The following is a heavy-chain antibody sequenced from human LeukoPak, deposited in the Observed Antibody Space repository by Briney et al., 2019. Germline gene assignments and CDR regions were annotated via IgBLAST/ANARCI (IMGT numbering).Heavy chain of an antibody. V-gene: IGHV4-59*01. D-gene: IGHD6-13*01. CDR2: ISYSGST. Sequence: PSETLSLTCTVSSGSISGYYWSWIRQPPGKGLEWVGYISYSGSTNYNPSLKSRVTISVDTSKNQFSLKLSSVTAADTAVYYCARDSGYSSSFDYWGQGTLVTVSS. J-gene: IGHJ4*02. CDR1: SGSISGYY. CDR3: ARDSGYSSSFDY.